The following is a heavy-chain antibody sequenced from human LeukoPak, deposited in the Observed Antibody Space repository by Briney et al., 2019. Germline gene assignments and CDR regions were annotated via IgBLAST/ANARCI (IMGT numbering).Heavy chain of an antibody. CDR2: INHSGST. D-gene: IGHD1-26*01. CDR3: ARDSGSYLAA. J-gene: IGHJ5*02. V-gene: IGHV4-34*01. Sequence: SETLSLTCAVYGGSFSGYYWSWIRQPPGKGLEWIGEINHSGSTNYNPSLKSRVTISGDTSKNQFSLKLSSVTAADTAVYYCARDSGSYLAAWGQGTLVTVSS. CDR1: GGSFSGYY.